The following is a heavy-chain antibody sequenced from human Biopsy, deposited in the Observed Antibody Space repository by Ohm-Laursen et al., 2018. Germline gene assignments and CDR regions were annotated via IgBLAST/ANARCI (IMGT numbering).Heavy chain of an antibody. Sequence: ATVKISCKVSGYTFISYGISWVRQAPGQGLEWMGIINPGGNSTAYTQNFQGRVTMTWDTSTTTVYMELSSLRSEDTAVYYCALASFDYWGQGTLVTVPS. CDR1: GYTFISYG. V-gene: IGHV1-46*01. CDR3: ALASFDY. J-gene: IGHJ4*02. CDR2: INPGGNST.